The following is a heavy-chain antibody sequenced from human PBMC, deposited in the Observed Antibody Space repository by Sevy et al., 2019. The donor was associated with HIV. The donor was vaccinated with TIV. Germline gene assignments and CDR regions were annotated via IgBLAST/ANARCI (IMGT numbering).Heavy chain of an antibody. CDR1: AFTFTTSG. D-gene: IGHD3-9*01. CDR2: ISYHGRDK. CDR3: AKDFTGYNGMDV. Sequence: GGSLRLSCVVSAFTFTTSGMHWVRQAPGKGLEWVAVISYHGRDKFYADSVKGRFTISRDNSDNILYLHMNSLRSEDTAVYYCAKDFTGYNGMDVWGQGTMVTVSS. V-gene: IGHV3-30*18. J-gene: IGHJ6*02.